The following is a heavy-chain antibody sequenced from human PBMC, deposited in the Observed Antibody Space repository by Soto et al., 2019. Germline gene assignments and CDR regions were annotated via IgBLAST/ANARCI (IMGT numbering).Heavy chain of an antibody. D-gene: IGHD2-21*01. CDR1: GGSLTDHY. CDR3: ARGNDWKSSTFDI. CDR2: VYYSGGT. Sequence: QVQLQESGPGLVKPSETLSLTCTVAGGSLTDHYWNWFRQSPGKGLHWIGYVYYSGGTNYNPSLKSRVTMSVDTYKNQFSLNLRSVTAADTAVYYCARGNDWKSSTFDIWGQGQWSPS. J-gene: IGHJ3*02. V-gene: IGHV4-59*11.